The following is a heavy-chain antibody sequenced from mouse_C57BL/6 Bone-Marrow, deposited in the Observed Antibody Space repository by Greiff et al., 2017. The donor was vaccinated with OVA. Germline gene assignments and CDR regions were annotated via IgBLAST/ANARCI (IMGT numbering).Heavy chain of an antibody. CDR2: IYPGSGNT. V-gene: IGHV1-76*01. D-gene: IGHD4-1*01. J-gene: IGHJ2*01. CDR3: ARKLSFDY. Sequence: VQLQQSGAELVRPGASVKLSCKASGYTFTDYYINWVKQRPGQGLEWIARIYPGSGNTYYNEKFKGKATLTAEKSSSTAYMQLSSLTSEDSAVYFCARKLSFDYWGQGTTLTVSS. CDR1: GYTFTDYY.